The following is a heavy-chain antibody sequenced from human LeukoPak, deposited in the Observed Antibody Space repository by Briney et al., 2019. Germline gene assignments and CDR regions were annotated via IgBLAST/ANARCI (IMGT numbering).Heavy chain of an antibody. J-gene: IGHJ4*01. CDR2: IYYTGST. V-gene: IGHV4-59*08. Sequence: PSETLSLTCTVSGDSIRSYYWNWIRRPPGKGLEWIGYIYYTGSTSYNPSLKSRVTISLDTSKSQFSLRLTSVTAADTAVYYCASHGSSGHDPLTWGQGTLVTVSS. D-gene: IGHD5-12*01. CDR1: GDSIRSYY. CDR3: ASHGSSGHDPLT.